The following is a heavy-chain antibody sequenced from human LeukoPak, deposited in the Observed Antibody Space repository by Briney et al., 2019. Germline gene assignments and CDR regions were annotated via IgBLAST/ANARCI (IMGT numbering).Heavy chain of an antibody. V-gene: IGHV3-23*01. CDR2: ITGGGDQK. CDR3: AARIAVAGSFDY. CDR1: GFTFSNYV. J-gene: IGHJ4*02. D-gene: IGHD6-19*01. Sequence: GGSLRLSCAASGFTFSNYVMGWVRQAPGKGLELVSSITGGGDQKNQAESVKGRFTISRDNTKNTLYLQMNSLSAEDTAVYYCAARIAVAGSFDYWGQGTLITVSS.